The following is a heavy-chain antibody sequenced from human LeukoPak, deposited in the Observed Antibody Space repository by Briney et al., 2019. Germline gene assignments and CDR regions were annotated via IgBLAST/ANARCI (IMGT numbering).Heavy chain of an antibody. D-gene: IGHD4-17*01. CDR3: ARARDKDNYGDYGMDV. Sequence: PGGSLRLSCAASGFTFSSYAMSWVRQAPGKGLEWVSAISGSGGSTYYADSVKGRFTISRDNSKNTLYLQMNSLRAEDTAVYYCARARDKDNYGDYGMDVWGQGTTVTVSS. CDR1: GFTFSSYA. CDR2: ISGSGGST. V-gene: IGHV3-23*01. J-gene: IGHJ6*02.